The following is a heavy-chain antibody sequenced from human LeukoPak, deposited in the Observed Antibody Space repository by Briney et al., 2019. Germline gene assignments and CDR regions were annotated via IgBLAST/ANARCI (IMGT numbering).Heavy chain of an antibody. D-gene: IGHD5-12*01. Sequence: GGSLRLSCAASGFTFSSYAMSWVRQAPGKGLEWVATISSSGGSTYYAACVKGRFTISRDNSKNTLYLQMNSLRAEDTAVYYCAKVFGGGYDWEYWGQGTLVTVSS. V-gene: IGHV3-23*01. CDR3: AKVFGGGYDWEY. CDR1: GFTFSSYA. CDR2: ISSSGGST. J-gene: IGHJ4*02.